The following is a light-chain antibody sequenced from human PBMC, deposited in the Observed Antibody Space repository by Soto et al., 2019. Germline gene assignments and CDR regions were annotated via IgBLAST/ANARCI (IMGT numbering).Light chain of an antibody. Sequence: QSALTQPASVSGSPGQSITISCTGTSSDVGGYNFVSGYQQHPGKAPKLMIFEVNNRPSGVSNRFSGSKSGNTASLTISGLQAEDEADYYCSSWTSSTTQVLGGGTKLTVL. CDR1: SSDVGGYNF. CDR3: SSWTSSTTQV. CDR2: EVN. J-gene: IGLJ2*01. V-gene: IGLV2-14*01.